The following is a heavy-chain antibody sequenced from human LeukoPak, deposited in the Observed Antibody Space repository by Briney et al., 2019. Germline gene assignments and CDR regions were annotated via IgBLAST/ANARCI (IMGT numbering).Heavy chain of an antibody. D-gene: IGHD3-22*01. J-gene: IGHJ4*02. CDR1: GFTFSGSA. V-gene: IGHV3-73*01. CDR2: IRSKANSYAT. Sequence: PGGSLRLSCAASGFTFSGSAMPWVRQVSGKGLEWVARIRSKANSYATAYATSVKGRFIISRDDSKNTAYLQMSSLKTEDTAVYYCSRYYDSALDYWGQGTLITVSS. CDR3: SRYYDSALDY.